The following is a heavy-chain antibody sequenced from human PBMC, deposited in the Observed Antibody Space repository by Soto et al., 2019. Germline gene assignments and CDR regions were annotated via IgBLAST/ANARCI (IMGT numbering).Heavy chain of an antibody. D-gene: IGHD5-12*01. CDR1: GFTFSNYW. V-gene: IGHV3-7*01. CDR3: ARDGKGYGNAFDI. Sequence: PGGSLRLSCAASGFTFSNYWMSWVRQTPGKGLEWVANIKQDGSETYYLDSVKGRFTVSRDNAQNSLYLQMNSLRAEDTAVYFCARDGKGYGNAFDIWGQGTMVTVSS. J-gene: IGHJ3*02. CDR2: IKQDGSET.